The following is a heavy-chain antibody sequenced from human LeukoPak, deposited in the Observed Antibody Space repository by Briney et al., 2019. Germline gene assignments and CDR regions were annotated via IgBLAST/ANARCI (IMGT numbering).Heavy chain of an antibody. D-gene: IGHD5-12*01. V-gene: IGHV4-34*01. CDR3: ERVAPDIVATARDY. CDR2: INHSGST. J-gene: IGHJ4*02. Sequence: SETLSLTCAVYGRSFSGYYWSWIRQPPGKGLEWIGEINHSGSTNYNPSLKSRVTISVDTSKNQFSLKLSSVTAADTAVYYCERVAPDIVATARDYWGQGTLVTVSS. CDR1: GRSFSGYY.